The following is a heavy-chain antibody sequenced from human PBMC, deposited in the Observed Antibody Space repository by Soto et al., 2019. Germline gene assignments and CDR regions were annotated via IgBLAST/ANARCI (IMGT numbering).Heavy chain of an antibody. CDR3: AKAQSFAFPNWFDP. V-gene: IGHV4-59*01. Sequence: QVQLQESGPGLVKPSETLSLTCTVTGGSISPYYWSWIRQPPGRGLEWIGHIHYSGKTNYNPSLKRRVTISVDTSTNQFSLKLSSVSAADTAVYYCAKAQSFAFPNWFDPWGQGTLVTVSS. CDR1: GGSISPYY. CDR2: IHYSGKT. J-gene: IGHJ5*02.